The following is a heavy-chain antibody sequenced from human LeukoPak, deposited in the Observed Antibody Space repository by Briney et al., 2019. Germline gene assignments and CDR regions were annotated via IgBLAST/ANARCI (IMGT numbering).Heavy chain of an antibody. D-gene: IGHD6-6*01. Sequence: SQTLSLTCTVSGGSISSGGYYWSWIRQPPGKGLEWIGYIYHSGSTYYNPSLKSRVTISVDRSKNQFSLKLSSVTAADTAVYYCARGLDSSSLAFDIWGQGTMATVSS. J-gene: IGHJ3*02. V-gene: IGHV4-30-2*01. CDR1: GGSISSGGYY. CDR3: ARGLDSSSLAFDI. CDR2: IYHSGST.